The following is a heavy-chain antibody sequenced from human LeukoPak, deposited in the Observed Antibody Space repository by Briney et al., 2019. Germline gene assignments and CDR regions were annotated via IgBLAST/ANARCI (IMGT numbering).Heavy chain of an antibody. Sequence: GGSLRLSCAVSGFTFSAFSMNWVRQAPGKGLEWLSSISSSSRYINYADSVKGRLTISRDNAKNSVFLQMNSLRAEDTAVYYCAKVLIADSYYDSTGAHDGFDMWGQRTMVTVSS. V-gene: IGHV3-21*06. D-gene: IGHD3-22*01. CDR3: AKVLIADSYYDSTGAHDGFDM. J-gene: IGHJ3*02. CDR1: GFTFSAFS. CDR2: ISSSSRYI.